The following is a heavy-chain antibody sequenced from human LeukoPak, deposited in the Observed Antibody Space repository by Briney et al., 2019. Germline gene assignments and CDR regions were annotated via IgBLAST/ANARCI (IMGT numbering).Heavy chain of an antibody. CDR3: ARAPRPGIAAAGVDY. D-gene: IGHD6-13*01. CDR2: IIPIFGTA. J-gene: IGHJ4*02. V-gene: IGHV1-69*13. CDR1: GGTFSSYA. Sequence: SVKVSCKASGGTFSSYAISWVRQAPGQGLEWMGGIIPIFGTANYAQKFQGRVTITADESTSTAYMELSSLRSEDTAVYYCARAPRPGIAAAGVDYWGQGTLVTVSS.